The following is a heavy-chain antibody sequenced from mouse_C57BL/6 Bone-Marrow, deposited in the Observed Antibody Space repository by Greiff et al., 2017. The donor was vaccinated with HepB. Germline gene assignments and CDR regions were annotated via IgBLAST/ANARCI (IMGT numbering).Heavy chain of an antibody. V-gene: IGHV1-52*01. CDR3: ARGDGYYVSFAY. Sequence: QVQLQQPGAELVRPGSSVKLSCKASGYTFTSYWMHWVKQRPIQGLEWIGNIDPSDSENHYNQKFKDKATLTVDKSSSTAYMQLSSLTSDDSAVYYCARGDGYYVSFAYWGQGTLVTVSA. D-gene: IGHD2-3*01. CDR1: GYTFTSYW. CDR2: IDPSDSEN. J-gene: IGHJ3*01.